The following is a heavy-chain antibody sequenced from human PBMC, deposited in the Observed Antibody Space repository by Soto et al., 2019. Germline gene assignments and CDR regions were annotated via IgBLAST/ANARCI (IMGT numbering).Heavy chain of an antibody. Sequence: GGSLRLSCAASGFTFSDYYMSWIRQAPGKGLEWVSYISSSGSTIYYADSVKGRFTISRDNAKNTLYLQMNSLRAEDTAVYYCAPAPVDCSGGSCYHAEVFFYYWGQGTLVTVSS. CDR3: APAPVDCSGGSCYHAEVFFYY. J-gene: IGHJ4*02. V-gene: IGHV3-11*04. CDR2: ISSSGSTI. D-gene: IGHD2-15*01. CDR1: GFTFSDYY.